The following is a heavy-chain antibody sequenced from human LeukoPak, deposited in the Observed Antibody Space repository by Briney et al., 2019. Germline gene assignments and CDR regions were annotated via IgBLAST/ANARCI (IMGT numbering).Heavy chain of an antibody. CDR2: IKQDGNEK. D-gene: IGHD4-11*01. CDR1: GFTISRYC. Sequence: GGSLRLSCAASGFTISRYCMSWVRQAPGKGLEWVATIKQDGNEKFYMDSVKGRFTISRDNAKNSLYLQMSSLRAEDTATYYYARNGPDYGNFNWFAPWGQGTLVTASS. J-gene: IGHJ5*02. V-gene: IGHV3-7*01. CDR3: ARNGPDYGNFNWFAP.